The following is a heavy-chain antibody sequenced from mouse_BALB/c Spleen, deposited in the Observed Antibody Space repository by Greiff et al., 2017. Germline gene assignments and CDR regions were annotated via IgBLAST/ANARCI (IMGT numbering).Heavy chain of an antibody. CDR3: ARGGDYYGSSPYWYFDV. CDR2: ISSGGST. V-gene: IGHV5-6-5*01. CDR1: GFTFSSYA. Sequence: EVMLVESGGGLVKPGGSLKLSCAASGFTFSSYAMSWVRQTPEKRLEWVASISSGGSTYYPDSVKGRFTISRDNARNILYLQMSSLRSEDTAMYYCARGGDYYGSSPYWYFDVWGAGTTVTVSS. J-gene: IGHJ1*01. D-gene: IGHD1-1*01.